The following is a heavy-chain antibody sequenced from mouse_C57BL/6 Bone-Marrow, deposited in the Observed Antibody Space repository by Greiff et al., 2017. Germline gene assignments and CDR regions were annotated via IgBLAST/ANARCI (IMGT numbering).Heavy chain of an antibody. J-gene: IGHJ2*01. V-gene: IGHV5-6*02. CDR1: GFTFSSYG. D-gene: IGHD1-2*01. CDR3: ARHSLGHYFDY. Sequence: DVKLVEPGGDLVKPGGSLKLSCAASGFTFSSYGMSWVRQTPDKRLEWVATISSGGSYTYYPDSVKGRFTISRDNAKNTLYLQMSSLKSEDTAMDYCARHSLGHYFDYWGQGTTLTVSS. CDR2: ISSGGSYT.